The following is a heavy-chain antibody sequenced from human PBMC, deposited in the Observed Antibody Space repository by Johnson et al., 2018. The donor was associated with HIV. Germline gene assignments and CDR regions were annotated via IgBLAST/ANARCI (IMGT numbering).Heavy chain of an antibody. D-gene: IGHD3-22*01. V-gene: IGHV3-23*04. J-gene: IGHJ3*01. CDR1: GFTFSSYA. Sequence: VQLVESGVGLVQPGGSLRLSCAASGFTFSSYAMSWVRQAPGKGLEWVSAISASGASTHYADSVEGRFTISRDNSKNTLYLQMNSLRAEDTAVYYFAKERGERYTYDYDDEHLLQTFDVWGQGTMVTVTS. CDR3: AKERGERYTYDYDDEHLLQTFDV. CDR2: ISASGAST.